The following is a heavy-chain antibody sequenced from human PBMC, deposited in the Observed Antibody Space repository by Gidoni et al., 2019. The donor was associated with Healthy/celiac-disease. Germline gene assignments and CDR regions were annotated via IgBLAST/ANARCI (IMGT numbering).Heavy chain of an antibody. CDR1: GFTFSSYS. Sequence: EVQLVESGGGLVQPGGSLRLSCAASGFTFSSYSMNWVRQAPGKGLEWVSYISSSSSTIYYADSVKGRFTISRDNAKNSLYLKMNSLRDEDTAVYYCARDWDYYDSSGFDYWGQGTLVTVSS. D-gene: IGHD3-22*01. CDR2: ISSSSSTI. V-gene: IGHV3-48*02. J-gene: IGHJ4*02. CDR3: ARDWDYYDSSGFDY.